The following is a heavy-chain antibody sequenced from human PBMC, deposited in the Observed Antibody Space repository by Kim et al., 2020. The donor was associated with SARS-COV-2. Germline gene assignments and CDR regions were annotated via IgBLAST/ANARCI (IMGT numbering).Heavy chain of an antibody. J-gene: IGHJ4*02. CDR1: GGSFSGYY. D-gene: IGHD3-22*01. Sequence: SETLSLTCAVYGGSFSGYYWSWIRQPPGKGLEWIGEINHSGSTNYNPSLKSRVTISVDTSKNQFSLKLSSVTAADTAVYYCARGRYYYDSSGYYYPYPKQYYFDYWGQGTLVTVSS. CDR3: ARGRYYYDSSGYYYPYPKQYYFDY. V-gene: IGHV4-34*01. CDR2: INHSGST.